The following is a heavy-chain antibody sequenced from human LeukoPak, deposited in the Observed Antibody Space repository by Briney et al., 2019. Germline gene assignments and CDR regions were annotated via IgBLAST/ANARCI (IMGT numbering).Heavy chain of an antibody. V-gene: IGHV3-21*01. CDR2: ISSSSSYI. D-gene: IGHD6-13*01. J-gene: IGHJ4*02. CDR1: GFTFSSYS. Sequence: GSLRLSCAASGFTFSSYSMNWVRQAPGKGLEWVSSISSSSSYIYYADSVKGRFTISRDNAKNSLYLQMNSLRAEDTAVYYCARDMRIAAAGIGVALGYWGQGTLVTVSS. CDR3: ARDMRIAAAGIGVALGY.